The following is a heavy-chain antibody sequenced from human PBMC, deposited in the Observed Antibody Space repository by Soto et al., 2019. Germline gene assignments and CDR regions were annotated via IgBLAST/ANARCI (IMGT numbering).Heavy chain of an antibody. CDR2: FDPEDGET. J-gene: IGHJ4*02. D-gene: IGHD3-22*01. CDR1: GYSITELS. V-gene: IGHV1-24*01. CDR3: ATDHYYDSSGYYSKDY. Sequence: ASVKVSCKVSGYSITELSMDWVRLAPGKGLEWMGGFDPEDGETIYAQKFQGRVTMTEDTSTDTAYMELSSLRSEDTAVYYCATDHYYDSSGYYSKDYWGQGTLVTVSS.